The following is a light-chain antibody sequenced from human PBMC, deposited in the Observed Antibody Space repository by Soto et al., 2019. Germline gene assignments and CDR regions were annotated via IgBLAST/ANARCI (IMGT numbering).Light chain of an antibody. CDR1: QSVSGY. CDR2: DAS. Sequence: EIAMTQSPGTLSVFPGERVTLSCRASQSVSGYLDWFQQKPGQAPRLLIYDASNRATGIPARFSGSGSGTDFTLTISSLEPEDFAVYYCQQRSNWPPITFGQGTRLEIK. V-gene: IGKV3-11*01. J-gene: IGKJ5*01. CDR3: QQRSNWPPIT.